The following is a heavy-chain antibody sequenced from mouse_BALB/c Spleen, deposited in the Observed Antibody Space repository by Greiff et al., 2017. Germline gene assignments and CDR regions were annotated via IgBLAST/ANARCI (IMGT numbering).Heavy chain of an antibody. J-gene: IGHJ1*01. CDR1: GYSITSDYA. Sequence: EVQLQQSGPGLVKPSQSLSLTCTVTGYSITSDYAWNWIRQFPGNKLEWMGYISYSGSTSYNPSLKSRISITRDTSKNQFFLQLNSVTTEDTATYYCARGPDGYYEDWYFDVWGAGTTVTVSS. CDR2: ISYSGST. CDR3: ARGPDGYYEDWYFDV. V-gene: IGHV3-2*02. D-gene: IGHD2-3*01.